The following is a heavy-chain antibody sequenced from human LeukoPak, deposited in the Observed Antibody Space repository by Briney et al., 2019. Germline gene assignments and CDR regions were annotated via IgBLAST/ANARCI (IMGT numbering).Heavy chain of an antibody. J-gene: IGHJ4*02. V-gene: IGHV4-34*01. CDR2: INHSGST. Sequence: SETLSLTCAVYGGSFSGYYWSWLRQPPGKGLEWIGEINHSGSTNYNPSLKSRVTISVDTSKNQFSLKLSSVTAADTAVYFCARMVPAGTHNYWGQGLLVTVSS. CDR1: GGSFSGYY. D-gene: IGHD2-2*01. CDR3: ARMVPAGTHNY.